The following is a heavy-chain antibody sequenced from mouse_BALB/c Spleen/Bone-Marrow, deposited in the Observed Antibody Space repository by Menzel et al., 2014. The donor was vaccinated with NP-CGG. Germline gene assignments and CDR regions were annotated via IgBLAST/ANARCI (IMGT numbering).Heavy chain of an antibody. CDR1: GYTFTSYY. CDR2: INPSNGGT. V-gene: IGHV1S81*02. J-gene: IGHJ2*01. Sequence: VKLVESGAELVKPGASVKLSCKASGYTFTSYYMYWVKQRPGQGLEWIGEINPSNGGTNFNEKFKSKATLTVDKSSSTAYMQLSSLTSEDSAVYYCTRYVNYYFDYWGQGTTLTVSS. D-gene: IGHD2-1*01. CDR3: TRYVNYYFDY.